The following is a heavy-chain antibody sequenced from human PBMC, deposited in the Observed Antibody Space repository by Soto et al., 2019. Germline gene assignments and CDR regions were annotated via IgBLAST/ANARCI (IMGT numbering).Heavy chain of an antibody. Sequence: GESLKISCKGSGYSFTSYWIGWVRQMPGKGLEWMGIIYPVDSDTRYSPSFQGQVTISADKSISTAYLQWSSLKASDTAMYYCARHPYSSGWYASDYWGQGTLVAVSS. CDR1: GYSFTSYW. V-gene: IGHV5-51*01. CDR2: IYPVDSDT. D-gene: IGHD6-19*01. J-gene: IGHJ4*02. CDR3: ARHPYSSGWYASDY.